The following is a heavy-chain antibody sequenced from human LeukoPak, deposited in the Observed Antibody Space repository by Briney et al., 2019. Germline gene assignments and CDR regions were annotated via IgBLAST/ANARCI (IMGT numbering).Heavy chain of an antibody. Sequence: GGSLRLSCAASGFTFSDYEMDWVRQSPERGLEWVSYISSRGGTIYYADPVKGRFTISRDNAKNSLHLQMNSMRAEDTAIYYCAKELTPDRSGFDAFHIWGQGTMVTVSS. CDR1: GFTFSDYE. CDR3: AKELTPDRSGFDAFHI. CDR2: ISSRGGTI. V-gene: IGHV3-48*03. J-gene: IGHJ3*02. D-gene: IGHD6-19*01.